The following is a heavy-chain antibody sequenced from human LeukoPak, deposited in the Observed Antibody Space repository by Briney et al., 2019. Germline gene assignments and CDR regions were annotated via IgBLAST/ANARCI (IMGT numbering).Heavy chain of an antibody. CDR2: INWSGVNT. V-gene: IGHV3-20*04. CDR3: ARPRPHDYYFDL. J-gene: IGHJ4*02. D-gene: IGHD1-1*01. CDR1: GFTFDDYG. Sequence: GGCLRLSRAASGFTFDDYGMSWVRQAPGKGLEWVSGINWSGVNTGYADSVKGRFTISRDNAKSTLYLQMKHLRVEDTALYYCARPRPHDYYFDLWGQGTLVTVSS.